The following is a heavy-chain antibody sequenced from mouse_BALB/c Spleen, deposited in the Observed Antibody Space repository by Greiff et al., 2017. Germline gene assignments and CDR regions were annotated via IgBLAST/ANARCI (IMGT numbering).Heavy chain of an antibody. J-gene: IGHJ2*01. CDR1: GFTFSSFG. V-gene: IGHV5-6-5*01. Sequence: EVQLVESGGGLVQPGGSRKLSCAASGFTFSSFGMHWVRQAPEKGLEWVASISSGGSTYYPDSVKGRFTISRDNARNILYLQMSSLRSEDTAMYYCARGYDYDGGVDYWGQGTTLTVSS. CDR2: ISSGGST. D-gene: IGHD2-4*01. CDR3: ARGYDYDGGVDY.